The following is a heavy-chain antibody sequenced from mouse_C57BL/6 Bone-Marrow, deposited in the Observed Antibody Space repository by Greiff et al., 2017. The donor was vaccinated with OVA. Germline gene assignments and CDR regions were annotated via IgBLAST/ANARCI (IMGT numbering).Heavy chain of an antibody. CDR3: TRRGGTAWFAY. CDR2: IDPETGGT. D-gene: IGHD3-3*01. CDR1: GYTFTDYE. J-gene: IGHJ3*01. Sequence: VKLVESGAELVRPGASVTLSCKASGYTFTDYEMHWVKQTPVHGLEWIGAIDPETGGTAYNQKFKGKAILTADKSSSTAYMELRSLTSEDSAVYYCTRRGGTAWFAYWGQGTLVTVSA. V-gene: IGHV1-15*01.